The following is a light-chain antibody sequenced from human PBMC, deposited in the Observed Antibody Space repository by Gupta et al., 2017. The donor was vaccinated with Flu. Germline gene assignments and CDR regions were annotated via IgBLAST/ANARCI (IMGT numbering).Light chain of an antibody. CDR1: SSNIGSNT. J-gene: IGLJ1*01. V-gene: IGLV1-44*01. CDR2: GNN. CDR3: AAWDDSLNGHYV. Sequence: VTISCSGSSSNIGSNTVSWYQQVPETAPNLLIYGNNKRPSGVPDRFSGSKSGTSASLAISGLQAVEEADYYCAAWDDSLNGHYVFGSGTNVTVL.